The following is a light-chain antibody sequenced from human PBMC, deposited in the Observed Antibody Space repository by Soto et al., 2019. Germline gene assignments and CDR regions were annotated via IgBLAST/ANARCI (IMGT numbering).Light chain of an antibody. CDR3: QQYNNWPLYS. CDR2: AAS. Sequence: EIVMTQSPGTLSVSPGERATLSCRASQGVGTNLAWYQQRPGQAPRLLIYAASTRATGIPARFSGRVSGTEFTLTISCLQSEDFALYFCQQYNNWPLYSFGQGTKLEIK. J-gene: IGKJ2*01. V-gene: IGKV3-15*01. CDR1: QGVGTN.